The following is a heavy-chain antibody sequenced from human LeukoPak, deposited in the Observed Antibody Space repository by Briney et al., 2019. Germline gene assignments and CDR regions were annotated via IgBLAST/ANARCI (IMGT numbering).Heavy chain of an antibody. Sequence: GGSLRLSCAASGFAFDNYAMHWIRQAPGKGLEWVSLISGDGTTTYHAESVKGRFTVSRDNSKNSLFLQMKGLRSEDTAFYYCAKDLTTVGSPWFDPWGQGTLVTVSS. J-gene: IGHJ5*02. D-gene: IGHD4-11*01. CDR1: GFAFDNYA. CDR3: AKDLTTVGSPWFDP. V-gene: IGHV3-43*02. CDR2: ISGDGTTT.